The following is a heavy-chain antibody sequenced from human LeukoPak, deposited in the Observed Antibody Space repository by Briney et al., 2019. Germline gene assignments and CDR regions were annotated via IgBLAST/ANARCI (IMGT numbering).Heavy chain of an antibody. CDR1: GGSFNGYY. CDR2: IYTSGST. J-gene: IGHJ5*02. V-gene: IGHV4-59*10. CDR3: ARSPYSGSTKFPGLWFDP. Sequence: PSETLSLTCAVYGGSFNGYYWSWIRQPAGKGLEWIGRIYTSGSTNYNPSLKSRVTISVDTSKNQFSLKLSSVTAADTAVYYCARSPYSGSTKFPGLWFDPWGQGTLVTVSS. D-gene: IGHD1-26*01.